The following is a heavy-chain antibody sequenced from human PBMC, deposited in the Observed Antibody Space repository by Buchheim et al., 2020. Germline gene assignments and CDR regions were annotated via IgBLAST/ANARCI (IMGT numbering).Heavy chain of an antibody. CDR1: GFTFSSYA. D-gene: IGHD4-17*01. CDR3: ARDHGTVIDY. J-gene: IGHJ4*02. CDR2: ISYDGSNK. Sequence: QVQLVESGGGVVQPGRSLRLSCAASGFTFSSYAMHWVRQAPGKGPEWVAVISYDGSNKYYADSVKGRFTISRDNSKNTLYLQMKSRRAEDTAVDYCARDHGTVIDYWGQGTL. V-gene: IGHV3-30*04.